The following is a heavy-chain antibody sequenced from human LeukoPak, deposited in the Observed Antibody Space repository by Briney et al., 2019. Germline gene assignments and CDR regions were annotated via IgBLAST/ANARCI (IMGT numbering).Heavy chain of an antibody. D-gene: IGHD6-19*01. CDR3: ARLLGSSSGWYDWFDP. V-gene: IGHV1-69*05. Sequence: GSSVKVSCKASGGTFSSYAISWVRQAPGQGLEWMGGIIPIFGTANYAQKFQGRVTITTDESTSTAYMELSSLRSEDTAVYYCARLLGSSSGWYDWFDPWGQGTLVTVSS. J-gene: IGHJ5*02. CDR1: GGTFSSYA. CDR2: IIPIFGTA.